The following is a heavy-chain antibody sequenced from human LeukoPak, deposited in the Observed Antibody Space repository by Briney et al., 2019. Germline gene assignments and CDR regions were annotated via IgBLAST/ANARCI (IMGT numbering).Heavy chain of an antibody. J-gene: IGHJ4*02. CDR2: ISYDGSNK. V-gene: IGHV3-30-3*01. CDR1: GFTFSSYA. CDR3: AKDMGDTAWYYFDY. Sequence: GGSLRLSCAASGFTFSSYAMHRVRQAPGKGLEWVAVISYDGSNKYYADSVKGRFTISRDNSKNTLYLQMNSLRAEDTALYYCAKDMGDTAWYYFDYWGQGTPVTVSS. D-gene: IGHD5-18*01.